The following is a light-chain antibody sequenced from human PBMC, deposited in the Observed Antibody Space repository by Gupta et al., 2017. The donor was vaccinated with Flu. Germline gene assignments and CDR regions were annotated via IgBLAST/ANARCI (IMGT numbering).Light chain of an antibody. Sequence: EIVMTQSPATLSVSPGERATLSCRASESISSNLAWYQQNPGQDPRLLTYGASTSATGIPARVSGSGSGTEFNRTSSSLKSEDFAGYYFKQYNNWPPRTFGQGTKVEIK. J-gene: IGKJ1*01. CDR2: GAS. CDR3: KQYNNWPPRT. V-gene: IGKV3-15*01. CDR1: ESISSN.